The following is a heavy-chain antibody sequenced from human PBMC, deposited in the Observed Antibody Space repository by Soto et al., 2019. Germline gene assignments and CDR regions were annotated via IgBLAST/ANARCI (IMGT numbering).Heavy chain of an antibody. CDR3: ARRKERSGPHHLDY. Sequence: ASVKVSCKASGYTFTTYDVSWVRQASGQGLEWMGWMNPSNGNTGYAQKFQGRVTMTRNTSISTVYMELSGLRPDDTAVYYCARRKERSGPHHLDYWGKGTRVTVSS. J-gene: IGHJ4*02. V-gene: IGHV1-8*02. CDR1: GYTFTTYD. CDR2: MNPSNGNT. D-gene: IGHD6-25*01.